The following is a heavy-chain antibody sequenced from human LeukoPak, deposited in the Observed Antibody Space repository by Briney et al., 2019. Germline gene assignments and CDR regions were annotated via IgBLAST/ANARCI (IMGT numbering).Heavy chain of an antibody. CDR1: GYTFTGYY. Sequence: ASVKVSCKASGYTFTGYYMHWVRQAPGQGLERMGWINPNSGGTNYAQKFQGRVTMTRDTSISTAYMELSRLRSDDTAVYYCARDPRVEDAFDIWGQGTMVTVSS. CDR2: INPNSGGT. J-gene: IGHJ3*02. CDR3: ARDPRVEDAFDI. V-gene: IGHV1-2*02. D-gene: IGHD1-1*01.